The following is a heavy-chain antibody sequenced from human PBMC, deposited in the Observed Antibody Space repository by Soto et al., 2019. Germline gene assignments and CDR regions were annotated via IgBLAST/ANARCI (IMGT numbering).Heavy chain of an antibody. Sequence: QVQLQEAGPGLVKPSQTLSLTCTVSGASISNSDNYWSWIRQPPGKGLEWIGYIYYSGSTYYNPSLKTRVTTSVDPSYYQVSLTPSSATAADTPVYYCVSLFWLGYLWCDTWGQGTLVTVAA. CDR1: GASISNSDNY. CDR3: VSLFWLGYLWCDT. J-gene: IGHJ5*02. CDR2: IYYSGST. V-gene: IGHV4-30-4*01. D-gene: IGHD3-3*01.